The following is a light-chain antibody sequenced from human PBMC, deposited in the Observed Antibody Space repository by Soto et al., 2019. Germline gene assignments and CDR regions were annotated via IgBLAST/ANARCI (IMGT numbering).Light chain of an antibody. CDR1: QSVSSSY. V-gene: IGKV3-20*01. CDR2: GAS. Sequence: EIVLTQSPGTLYLSPGETATLSCRASQSVSSSYLAWYQHKPGQAPRLLIYGASSRATGIPDRFSGSGSGTDFTLTISRLEPEDFAVYYCQQYGSSPHTFGQGTKLEIK. J-gene: IGKJ2*01. CDR3: QQYGSSPHT.